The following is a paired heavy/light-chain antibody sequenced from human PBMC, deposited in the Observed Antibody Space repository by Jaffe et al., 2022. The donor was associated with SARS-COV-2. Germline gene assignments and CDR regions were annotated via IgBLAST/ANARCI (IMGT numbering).Heavy chain of an antibody. CDR1: GFTFSNYG. D-gene: IGHD6-6*01. CDR2: LSGSGGST. V-gene: IGHV3-23*01. Sequence: EVQLLESGGGLVQPGGSLRLSCAASGFTFSNYGMTWVRQAPGKGLEWVSALSGSGGSTYYADSVKGRYTISRDNSKKTLYLQMNSLRTEDTAVYYCAKVQSIVARYDAFDIWGQGTMVTVSS. CDR3: AKVQSIVARYDAFDI. J-gene: IGHJ3*02.
Light chain of an antibody. V-gene: IGKV1-39*01. CDR1: QSISSY. CDR2: AAS. J-gene: IGKJ1*01. CDR3: QQSYSTQWT. Sequence: DIQMTQSPSSLSASVGDRVTITCRASQSISSYLNWYQHKPGQAPKLLIYAASTLQSGVPSGFTGSGSGTDFTLTISSLQPEDFATYYCQQSYSTQWTFGQGTKVEVK.